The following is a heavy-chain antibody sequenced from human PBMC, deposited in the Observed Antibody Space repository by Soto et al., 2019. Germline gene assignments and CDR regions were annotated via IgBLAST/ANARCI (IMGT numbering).Heavy chain of an antibody. CDR1: GCSVSSGSYQ. Sequence: XETLSLTCTVSGCSVSSGSYQWTWIRQPPGKGLEWIGYIHVSGSTNDNPSLKGRVTMSIDTSKNQFSLKLSSVTAADTAVYYCARDGHGMDVWGQGTKVTVSS. V-gene: IGHV4-61*01. CDR2: IHVSGST. CDR3: ARDGHGMDV. J-gene: IGHJ6*02.